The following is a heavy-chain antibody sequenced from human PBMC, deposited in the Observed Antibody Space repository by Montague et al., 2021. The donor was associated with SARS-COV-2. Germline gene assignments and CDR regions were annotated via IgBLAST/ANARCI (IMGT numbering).Heavy chain of an antibody. V-gene: IGHV4-34*01. CDR3: VRVPYRLLFVPRYYGMDV. Sequence: SETLSLTCAVYGVSFSGYYWSWIRQPPGEGLEWIAEISHSGSTSYNPSLKSRVTISVDTSKNQFSLKLSSATAADTAVYYCVRVPYRLLFVPRYYGMDVWGQGTTVTVSS. J-gene: IGHJ6*02. D-gene: IGHD2-2*01. CDR1: GVSFSGYY. CDR2: ISHSGST.